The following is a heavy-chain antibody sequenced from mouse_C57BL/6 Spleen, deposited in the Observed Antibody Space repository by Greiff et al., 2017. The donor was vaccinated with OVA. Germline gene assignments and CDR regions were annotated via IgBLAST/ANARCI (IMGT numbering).Heavy chain of an antibody. CDR1: GFNIKDDY. CDR3: TISTVAQRYFDV. V-gene: IGHV14-4*01. D-gene: IGHD1-1*01. J-gene: IGHJ1*03. CDR2: IDPENGDT. Sequence: EVQLQQSGAELVRPGASVKLSCTASGFNIKDDYMHWVKQRPEQGLEWIGWIDPENGDTEYASKFQGKATITADTSSNTAYLQLSSLTSEDTAVYYCTISTVAQRYFDVWGTGTTVTVSS.